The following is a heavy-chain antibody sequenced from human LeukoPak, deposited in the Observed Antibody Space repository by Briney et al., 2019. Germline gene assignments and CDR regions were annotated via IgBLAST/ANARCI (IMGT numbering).Heavy chain of an antibody. J-gene: IGHJ4*02. CDR2: ISSDGKSK. V-gene: IGHV3-30*04. CDR3: ARDPMADFDY. D-gene: IGHD2-8*01. CDR1: GFTFSTYA. Sequence: GGSLILSCAASGFTFSTYALHWVRQAPGRGLEWVAVISSDGKSKIYADSVKGRFTISRDNSKNTLFLQMNSLRTEDTAVYYCARDPMADFDYWGQGALVTVSS.